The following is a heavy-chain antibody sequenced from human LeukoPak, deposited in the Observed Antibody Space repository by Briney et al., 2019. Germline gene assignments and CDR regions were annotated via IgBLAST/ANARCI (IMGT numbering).Heavy chain of an antibody. V-gene: IGHV1-18*01. CDR1: GYTFTSYG. CDR2: ISAYNGNT. CDR3: ARALIVGAFSSPQFDY. Sequence: ASVKVSCKASGYTFTSYGISWVRQAPGQGLEWMGWISAYNGNTNYAQKLQGRVTMTTDTSTSTAYMELRSLRSDDTAVYYCARALIVGAFSSPQFDYWGQGTLVTVSS. D-gene: IGHD1-26*01. J-gene: IGHJ4*02.